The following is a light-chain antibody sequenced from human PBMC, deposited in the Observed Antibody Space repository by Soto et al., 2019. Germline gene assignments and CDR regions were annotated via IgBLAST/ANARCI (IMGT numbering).Light chain of an antibody. V-gene: IGKV3-20*01. CDR3: QQYVTSPYT. Sequence: EIVLTQSPGTLSLSPGERATLSCRASQSVSSTYLAWYQQRPGQAPRLLIYGASSRATGIPDRFSGSGSGTDFTLTFSRLDPEDFTVYYSQQYVTSPYTFGPGTKLEIK. J-gene: IGKJ2*01. CDR2: GAS. CDR1: QSVSSTY.